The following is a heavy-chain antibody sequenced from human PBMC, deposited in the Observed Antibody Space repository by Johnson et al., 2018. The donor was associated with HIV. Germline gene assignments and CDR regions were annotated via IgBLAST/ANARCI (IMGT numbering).Heavy chain of an antibody. D-gene: IGHD2-15*01. CDR1: GFTFSSYA. V-gene: IGHV3-30*04. CDR2: ISYDGSNK. CDR3: AKAVAVVWAFDI. J-gene: IGHJ3*02. Sequence: VQVVESGGGLVQPGGSLRLSCAASGFTFSSYAMSWVRQAPGKGLEWVAVISYDGSNKYYADSVKGRFTISRDNSKNTLYLQMNSLRAEDTAVYYCAKAVAVVWAFDIWGQGTMVTVSS.